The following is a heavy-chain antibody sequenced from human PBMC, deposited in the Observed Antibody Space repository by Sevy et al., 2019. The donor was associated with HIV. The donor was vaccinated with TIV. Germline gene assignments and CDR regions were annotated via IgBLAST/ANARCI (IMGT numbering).Heavy chain of an antibody. J-gene: IGHJ6*02. CDR3: AKDRSIAARRDGMDV. CDR1: GFTFSNYW. V-gene: IGHV3-7*03. D-gene: IGHD6-6*01. CDR2: INEDGSEK. Sequence: GGSLRLSCAASGFTFSNYWMTWVRQAPGKGLEWVANINEDGSEKNYVDSVKGRFTISRDNSKNTLYLQMNSLRAEDTAVYYCAKDRSIAARRDGMDVWGQGTTVTVSS.